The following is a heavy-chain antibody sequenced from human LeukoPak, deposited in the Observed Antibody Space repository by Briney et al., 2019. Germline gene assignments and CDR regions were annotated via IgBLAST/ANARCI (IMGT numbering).Heavy chain of an antibody. V-gene: IGHV3-66*01. CDR3: ARDISSGYYDAFDI. Sequence: GGSLRLSCAASGFTVSTNYMSWVRQAPGKGLEWVSVIYSGGSTYYADSVKGRFTISRDNSKNTLYLQMNSLRAEDTAVYYCARDISSGYYDAFDIWGQGTMVTVSS. CDR2: IYSGGST. J-gene: IGHJ3*02. D-gene: IGHD3-22*01. CDR1: GFTVSTNY.